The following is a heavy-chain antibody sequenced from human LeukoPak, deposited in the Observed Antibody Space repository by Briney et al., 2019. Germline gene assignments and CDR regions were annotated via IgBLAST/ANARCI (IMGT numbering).Heavy chain of an antibody. CDR3: ARDRLIGYCTNGVCYTGWFDP. D-gene: IGHD2-8*01. Sequence: GASVKVSCKASGYTFTSYGISWVRQAPGQGLEWMGWISAYNGNTNYAQKLQGRVTMTTDTSTSAAYMELRSLRSEDTAVYYCARDRLIGYCTNGVCYTGWFDPWGQGTLVTVSS. CDR1: GYTFTSYG. V-gene: IGHV1-18*01. CDR2: ISAYNGNT. J-gene: IGHJ5*02.